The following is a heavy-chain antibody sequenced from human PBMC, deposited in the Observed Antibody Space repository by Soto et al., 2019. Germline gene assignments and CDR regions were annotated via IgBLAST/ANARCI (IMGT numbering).Heavy chain of an antibody. CDR2: IKSKTDGGTI. D-gene: IGHD1-26*01. Sequence: GGSLRLSCAASGFTFSNAWMNWVRQAPGKGLEWVGRIKSKTDGGTIDYAAPVKGRFTISRDDSKNTLYLQMNSLRAEDTAVYYCAKDLARELTSFYYFDYRGQGTLVTVSS. V-gene: IGHV3-15*07. CDR1: GFTFSNAW. J-gene: IGHJ4*02. CDR3: AKDLARELTSFYYFDY.